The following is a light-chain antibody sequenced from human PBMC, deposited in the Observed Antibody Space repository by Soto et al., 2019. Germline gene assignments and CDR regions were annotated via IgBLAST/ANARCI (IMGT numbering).Light chain of an antibody. CDR1: QSISSN. CDR3: QQYNNWFIT. V-gene: IGKV3-15*01. CDR2: GAS. Sequence: EIVMTQSPATLSVSPGERATLSCRASQSISSNLAWYQQKPGQAPRLLIYGASTRATGIPARFSGSGSGTEFTLTISSPQSEDFVVYYCQQYNNWFITFGQGTRLEIK. J-gene: IGKJ5*01.